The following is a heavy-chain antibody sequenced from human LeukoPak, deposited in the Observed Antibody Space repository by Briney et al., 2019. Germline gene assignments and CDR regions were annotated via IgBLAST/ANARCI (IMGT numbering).Heavy chain of an antibody. J-gene: IGHJ5*02. CDR2: MNPNSGNT. V-gene: IGHV1-8*01. Sequence: ASVKVSCKASGYTFTSYDINWVRQATGQGLEWMGWMNPNSGNTGYAQKFQGRVTMTRNTSISTAYMELSSLRSEDTAVYCCARGRSELWFGGLLSNWFDPWGQGTLVTVSS. CDR3: ARGRSELWFGGLLSNWFDP. D-gene: IGHD3-10*01. CDR1: GYTFTSYD.